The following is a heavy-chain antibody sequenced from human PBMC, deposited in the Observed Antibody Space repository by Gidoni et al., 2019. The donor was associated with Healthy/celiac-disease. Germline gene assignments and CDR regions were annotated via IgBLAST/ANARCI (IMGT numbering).Heavy chain of an antibody. CDR3: AKGVAGVDY. CDR2: SSWNSGSI. J-gene: IGHJ4*02. CDR1: GFTFDDYA. V-gene: IGHV3-9*01. Sequence: EVQLVESGGGLVQPGRSLRLSCAASGFTFDDYAMHWVRQAPGKGLEWVSGSSWNSGSIGYADSVKGRFTSSRDNAKNSLYLQMNSLRAEDTALYYCAKGVAGVDYWGQGTLVTVSS. D-gene: IGHD6-19*01.